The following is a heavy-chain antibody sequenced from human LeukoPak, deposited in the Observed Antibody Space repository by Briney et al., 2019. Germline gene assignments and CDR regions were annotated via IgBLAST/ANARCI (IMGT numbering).Heavy chain of an antibody. CDR3: ARGSGYFDWLNLDY. J-gene: IGHJ4*02. CDR2: IIPIFGTA. CDR1: GGTFSSYA. Sequence: ASVKASCKASGGTFSSYAISWVRQAPGQGLEWMGGIIPIFGTANYAQKFQGRVTITTDESTSTAYMELSSLRSEDTAVYYCARGSGYFDWLNLDYWGQGTLVTVSS. D-gene: IGHD3-9*01. V-gene: IGHV1-69*05.